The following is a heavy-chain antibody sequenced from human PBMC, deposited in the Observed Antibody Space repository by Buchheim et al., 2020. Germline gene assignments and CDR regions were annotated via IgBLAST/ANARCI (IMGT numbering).Heavy chain of an antibody. J-gene: IGHJ4*02. V-gene: IGHV3-21*01. CDR3: ASLPRGYFDWQSDY. Sequence: EVQVVESGGGLVKPGGSLRLSCAASGFTFSDYSMNWVRQAPGKGLEWVSSISSSSSYIYYADSVQGRFTISRDNAKKSLYLQMNELRAEDKAVYYCASLPRGYFDWQSDYWGQGTL. D-gene: IGHD3-9*01. CDR1: GFTFSDYS. CDR2: ISSSSSYI.